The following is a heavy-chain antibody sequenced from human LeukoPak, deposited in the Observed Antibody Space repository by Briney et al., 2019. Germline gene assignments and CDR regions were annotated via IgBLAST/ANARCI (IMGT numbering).Heavy chain of an antibody. Sequence: ASVKVSCKASGYTFTSYAMNWVRQAPGQGLEWMGWINTNTGNPTYAQGFTGRFVFSLDTSVSTAYLQISSLKAEDTAVYYCARESGREAYSGSYWGVYYFDYWGQGTLVTVSS. D-gene: IGHD1-26*01. CDR3: ARESGREAYSGSYWGVYYFDY. V-gene: IGHV7-4-1*02. CDR2: INTNTGNP. CDR1: GYTFTSYA. J-gene: IGHJ4*02.